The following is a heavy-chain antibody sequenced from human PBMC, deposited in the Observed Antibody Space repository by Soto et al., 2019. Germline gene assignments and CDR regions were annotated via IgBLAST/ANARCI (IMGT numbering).Heavy chain of an antibody. CDR1: GYSFTSYW. CDR2: IYPGDSDT. D-gene: IGHD2-2*01. V-gene: IGHV5-51*01. J-gene: IGHJ6*02. CDR3: ARHYCSSTSCYPVYYYYYGMDV. Sequence: GESLKIACKGSGYSFTSYWIGWVRQMPGKGLEWMGIIYPGDSDTRYSPSFQGQVTISADKSISTAYLQWSSLKASDTAMYYCARHYCSSTSCYPVYYYYYGMDVWGQGTTVTVSS.